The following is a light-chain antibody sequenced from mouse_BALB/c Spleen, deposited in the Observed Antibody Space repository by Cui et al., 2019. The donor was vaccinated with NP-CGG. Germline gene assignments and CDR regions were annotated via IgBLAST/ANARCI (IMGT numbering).Light chain of an antibody. CDR2: GTN. J-gene: IGLJ1*01. CDR3: VLWYSNHWV. Sequence: AIVTQESALTTSPGETVTLTCRSSTGAVTTSNYANWVQEKSDHLFTGLIGGTNNRVPGVPARFSGSLIGDKAALTIKGAQTEDEAIYFCVLWYSNHWVFGGGTKLTVL. V-gene: IGLV1*01. CDR1: TGAVTTSNY.